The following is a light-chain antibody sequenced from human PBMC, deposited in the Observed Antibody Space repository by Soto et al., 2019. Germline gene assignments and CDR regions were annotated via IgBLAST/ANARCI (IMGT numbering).Light chain of an antibody. CDR2: DAS. V-gene: IGKV3-11*01. CDR1: QSVSSY. J-gene: IGKJ2*01. Sequence: EIVVTQSPATLSLSPGERATLSCRASQSVSSYLAWYQQKPGQAPRLLIYDASNRATGIPARFSGSGSGTDFTLTISSLEPEDFATYYCQQSYRTPVTFGQGTKLEIK. CDR3: QQSYRTPVT.